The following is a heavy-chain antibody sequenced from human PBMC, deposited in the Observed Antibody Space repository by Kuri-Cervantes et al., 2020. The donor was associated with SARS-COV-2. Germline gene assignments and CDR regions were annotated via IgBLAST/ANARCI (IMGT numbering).Heavy chain of an antibody. V-gene: IGHV3-21*01. CDR2: ISSSSRYI. D-gene: IGHD6-6*01. CDR1: GFTFSSYS. CDR3: ARGETSSSEYYYYYMDV. J-gene: IGHJ6*03. Sequence: GESLKISCAASGFTFSSYSMNWVRQAPGKGLEWVSSISSSSRYIYYADSVKGRFTISRDNAKNSLYLQMNSLRAEDTAVYYCARGETSSSEYYYYYMDVWGKGTTVTVSS.